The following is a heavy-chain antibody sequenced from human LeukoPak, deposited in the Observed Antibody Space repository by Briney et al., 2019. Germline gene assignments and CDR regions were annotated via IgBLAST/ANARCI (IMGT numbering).Heavy chain of an antibody. CDR1: GFTFSSYW. V-gene: IGHV3-7*01. J-gene: IGHJ4*02. CDR3: ARAFGRTFTASSDY. CDR2: IKQDGSER. D-gene: IGHD3-10*01. Sequence: GGSLRLSCAASGFTFSSYWTSWVRQAPGKGLEWVANIKQDGSERYYVDSVKGRFTISRDNSKNTLYLQMNSLRAEDTAVYYCARAFGRTFTASSDYWGQGTLVTVSA.